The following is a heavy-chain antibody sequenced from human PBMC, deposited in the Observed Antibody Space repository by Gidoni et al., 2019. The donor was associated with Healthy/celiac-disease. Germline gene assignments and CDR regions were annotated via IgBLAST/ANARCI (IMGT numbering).Heavy chain of an antibody. CDR3: ASDSPGTTTLDAFDI. D-gene: IGHD1-7*01. CDR2: MNPNSVNT. CDR1: GYTFTSYD. V-gene: IGHV1-8*01. J-gene: IGHJ3*02. Sequence: QVQLVQSGAEVKKPGASVKVSCKASGYTFTSYDINWVRQATGQGLEWMGWMNPNSVNTGYAQKFQGRVTMTRNTSISTAYMELSSLRSEDTAVYYCASDSPGTTTLDAFDIWGQGTMVTVSS.